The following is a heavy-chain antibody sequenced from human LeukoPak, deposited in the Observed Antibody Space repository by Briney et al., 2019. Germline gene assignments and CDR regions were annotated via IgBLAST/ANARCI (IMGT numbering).Heavy chain of an antibody. CDR1: GVPITNYY. V-gene: IGHV4-4*07. CDR2: MYISGST. J-gene: IGHJ4*02. Sequence: PSETLSLTCTVSGVPITNYYWAWIRQPAGKGLGWIGRMYISGSTNYNPSLKSRVTVSIDKANNQFSLKLRSVTAADTAVYYCARDYLVGAPLDSWGQGTQVTVSS. D-gene: IGHD1-26*01. CDR3: ARDYLVGAPLDS.